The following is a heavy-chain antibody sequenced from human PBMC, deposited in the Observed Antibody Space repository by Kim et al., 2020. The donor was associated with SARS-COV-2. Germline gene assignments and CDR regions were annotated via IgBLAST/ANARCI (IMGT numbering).Heavy chain of an antibody. V-gene: IGHV3-30*04. D-gene: IGHD2-15*01. CDR1: GFSLSSYA. CDR3: AREGCSGGNCYLGHWFDP. Sequence: GGSLRLSCAASGFSLSSYAMHWVRQAPGKGLEWVAVISYDGSYKYYADSVKGRFTISRDNSKNTLYLQMNSLRPEDTAVYYCAREGCSGGNCYLGHWFDPWGQGTLVTVSS. CDR2: ISYDGSYK. J-gene: IGHJ5*02.